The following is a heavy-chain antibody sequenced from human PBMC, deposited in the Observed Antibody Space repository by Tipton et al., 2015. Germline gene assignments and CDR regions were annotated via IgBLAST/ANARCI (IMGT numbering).Heavy chain of an antibody. CDR3: ACQDYDSLTRDYQTVDY. CDR1: AYSISSDYY. D-gene: IGHD3-9*01. Sequence: TLSLTCAVSAYSISSDYYWGWIRQPPGKGLEWIGEIYQSGNTNYNPSLKSRVTISADKSKNQFSLKLKSVTAADTAVYYCACQDYDSLTRDYQTVDYWGQGTLVTVSS. J-gene: IGHJ4*02. V-gene: IGHV4-38-2*01. CDR2: IYQSGNT.